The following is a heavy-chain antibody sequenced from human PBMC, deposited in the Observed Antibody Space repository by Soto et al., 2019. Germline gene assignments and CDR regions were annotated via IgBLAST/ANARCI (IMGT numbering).Heavy chain of an antibody. V-gene: IGHV4-30-2*01. D-gene: IGHD4-17*01. Sequence: SETLSLTCAVSGGSISSGGYSWRWIRQPPGKGLEWIGYIYHSGSTYIYHSGSTYYNPSLNSRVTISGDRAKNQFSLTLSSVTAADTAVYYCARHETLHGDYDYWGQGTLVTVSS. J-gene: IGHJ4*02. CDR1: GGSISSGGYS. CDR2: IYHSGSTYIYHSGST. CDR3: ARHETLHGDYDY.